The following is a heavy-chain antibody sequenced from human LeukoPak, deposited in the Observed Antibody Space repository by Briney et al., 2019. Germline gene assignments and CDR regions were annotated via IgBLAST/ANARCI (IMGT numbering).Heavy chain of an antibody. Sequence: EASVTVSCKASGYTFTSYDINWVRQATGQGLEWMGWMNPNSGNTGYAQKFRGRVTMTRNTSISTAYMELSSLRSEDTAVYYCARDSLDYYDSSGPLRNWFDPWGQGTLVTVSS. CDR1: GYTFTSYD. CDR2: MNPNSGNT. J-gene: IGHJ5*02. V-gene: IGHV1-8*01. CDR3: ARDSLDYYDSSGPLRNWFDP. D-gene: IGHD3-22*01.